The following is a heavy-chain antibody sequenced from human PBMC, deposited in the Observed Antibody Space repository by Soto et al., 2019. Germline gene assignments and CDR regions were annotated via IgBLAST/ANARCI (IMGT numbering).Heavy chain of an antibody. V-gene: IGHV3-30-3*01. J-gene: IGHJ4*02. CDR3: ARPDYGSGSYPDY. Sequence: QVQLVESGGGVVQPGRSLRLSCAASGFTFSSYAMQWVRQAPGKGLEWVAVISYDGSNKYYEDSVKGRFTISRDNSKNTLYLQMNSLRAEDTAVYYCARPDYGSGSYPDYWGQGTLVTVSS. CDR2: ISYDGSNK. D-gene: IGHD3-10*01. CDR1: GFTFSSYA.